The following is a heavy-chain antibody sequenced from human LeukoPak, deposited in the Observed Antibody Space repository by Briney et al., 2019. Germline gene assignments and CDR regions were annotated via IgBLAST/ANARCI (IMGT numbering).Heavy chain of an antibody. CDR1: GGSLSSYY. CDR3: ARRVPSSSSPEVDWFDP. Sequence: SETLSLTCTVSGGSLSSYYWSWIRQPPGKGLEWIGYIYYSGSTNYNPSLTSRVTISVDTSKNQFSLKLSSVTAADTAVYYCARRVPSSSSPEVDWFDPWGQGTLVTVSS. D-gene: IGHD6-6*01. J-gene: IGHJ5*02. V-gene: IGHV4-59*01. CDR2: IYYSGST.